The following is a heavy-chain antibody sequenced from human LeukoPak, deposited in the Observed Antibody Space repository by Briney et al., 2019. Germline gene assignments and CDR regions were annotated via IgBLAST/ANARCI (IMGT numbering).Heavy chain of an antibody. D-gene: IGHD2-15*01. CDR1: GYSFTSYW. J-gene: IGHJ4*02. V-gene: IGHV5-10-1*01. Sequence: GESLKISCRGFGYSFTSYWIAWVRQMPGKGLEWMGRIDPSDSYTNYSPSFQGHVTISVDKSISTAYLQWSSLKASDTAMYYCARRLQRHFDYWGQGTLVTVSS. CDR2: IDPSDSYT. CDR3: ARRLQRHFDY.